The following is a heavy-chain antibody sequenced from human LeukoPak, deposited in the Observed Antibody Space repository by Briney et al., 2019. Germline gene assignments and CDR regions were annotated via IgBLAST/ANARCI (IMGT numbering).Heavy chain of an antibody. CDR3: ATGPPFNVDTAMVTGYFDY. V-gene: IGHV1-24*01. CDR2: FDPEDGET. Sequence: ASVKVSCKVSGYTLTELSMHWVRQAPGKGLEWMGGFDPEDGETIYAQKFQGRVTMTEDTSTDTAYMELSSLRSEDTAVYYCATGPPFNVDTAMVTGYFDYWGQGTLVTVSS. J-gene: IGHJ4*02. D-gene: IGHD5-18*01. CDR1: GYTLTELS.